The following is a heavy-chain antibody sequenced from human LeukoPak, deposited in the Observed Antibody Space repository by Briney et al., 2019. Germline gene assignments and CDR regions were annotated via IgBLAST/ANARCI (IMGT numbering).Heavy chain of an antibody. V-gene: IGHV4-59*02. CDR2: IYHSGST. J-gene: IGHJ4*02. CDR1: GASVSSYY. Sequence: SETLSLTCTVSGASVSSYYWSWIRQPPGKGLEWIGFIYHSGSTNYNPSLKSRVTISVDTSKNQFSLKLTSVTAADTAVYYCAKGPSSGWYYFDYWGQGTPVTVSS. CDR3: AKGPSSGWYYFDY. D-gene: IGHD6-19*01.